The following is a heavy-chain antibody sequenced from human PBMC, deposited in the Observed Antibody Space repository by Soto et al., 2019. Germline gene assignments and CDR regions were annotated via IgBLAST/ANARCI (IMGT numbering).Heavy chain of an antibody. CDR1: GFTFSSYA. Sequence: AGSLRLSCSASGFTFSSYAMHWVRQAPGKGLEYVSAISSNGGSTYYADSVKGRFTISRDNSKNTLYLQMSSLRAEDTAVYYCLKGSPYSSSWAPYYYGMDVWGQGTTVTVSS. D-gene: IGHD6-13*01. CDR2: ISSNGGST. V-gene: IGHV3-64D*06. CDR3: LKGSPYSSSWAPYYYGMDV. J-gene: IGHJ6*02.